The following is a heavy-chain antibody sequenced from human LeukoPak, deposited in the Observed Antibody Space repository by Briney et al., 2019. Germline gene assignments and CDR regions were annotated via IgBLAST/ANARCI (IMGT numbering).Heavy chain of an antibody. CDR2: ISGSGGST. J-gene: IGHJ4*02. V-gene: IGHV3-23*01. Sequence: GGSLRLSCAASGFTFSSYAMSWVRQAPGKGLEWVSAISGSGGSTYYADSVKGRFTISRDNSKNTLFLQMNSLRGEDTAVYYCAKDSLVGGWLVGYSFDSWGQGTLVTVSS. CDR1: GFTFSSYA. D-gene: IGHD6-19*01. CDR3: AKDSLVGGWLVGYSFDS.